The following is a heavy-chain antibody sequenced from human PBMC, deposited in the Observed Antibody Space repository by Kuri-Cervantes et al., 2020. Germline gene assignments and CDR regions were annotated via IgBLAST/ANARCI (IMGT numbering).Heavy chain of an antibody. V-gene: IGHV3-23*01. CDR2: IRGGSGST. CDR1: GFTFSTYA. D-gene: IGHD3-3*01. J-gene: IGHJ4*02. Sequence: GGCLRLSCVASGFTFSTYAMSWVRQAAGKGLEWVSAIRGGSGSTFYADSAKGRFTITRDNAKNSLYLQMNSLRAEDTAVYYCARCTTIFGVVIIPFDYWGQGTLVTVSS. CDR3: ARCTTIFGVVIIPFDY.